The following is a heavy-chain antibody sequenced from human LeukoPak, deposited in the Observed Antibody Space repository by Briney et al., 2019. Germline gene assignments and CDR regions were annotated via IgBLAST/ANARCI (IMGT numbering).Heavy chain of an antibody. D-gene: IGHD1-26*01. CDR3: TTWDGVN. J-gene: IGHJ3*01. Sequence: NPGGSLRRSCAASGFTFSNALMTWVRQAPGKGLEWVGHIKSRTDGGTTDCAAPLKGRFTISRDDSKNILYLQMNSLKTDDTAVYYCTTWDGVNWGQGTMVTVSS. CDR1: GFTFSNAL. V-gene: IGHV3-15*01. CDR2: IKSRTDGGTT.